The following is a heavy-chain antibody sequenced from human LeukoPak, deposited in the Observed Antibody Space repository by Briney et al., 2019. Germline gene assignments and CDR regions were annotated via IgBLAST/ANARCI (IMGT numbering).Heavy chain of an antibody. V-gene: IGHV1-58*01. CDR2: IVVGSGNT. Sequence: SVEVSCKASGFTFTSSAVQWVRQARGQRLEWIGWIVVGSGNTNYAQKFQERVTITRDMSTSTAYMELSSLRSEDTAVYYCAASYDYVWGSYRYPDEGFDYWGQGTLVTVSS. J-gene: IGHJ4*02. D-gene: IGHD3-16*02. CDR3: AASYDYVWGSYRYPDEGFDY. CDR1: GFTFTSSA.